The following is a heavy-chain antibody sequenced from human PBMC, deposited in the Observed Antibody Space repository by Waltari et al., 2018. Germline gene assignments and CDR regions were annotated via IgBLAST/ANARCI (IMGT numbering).Heavy chain of an antibody. V-gene: IGHV4-61*01. CDR3: ARITVTTPKYYFDF. CDR2: IYYSGST. D-gene: IGHD4-17*01. J-gene: IGHJ4*02. Sequence: QVQLQESGPGLVKPSETLSLTCSVSGGSVSSGSHYWSWIRQPPGKGLEWIGFIYYSGSTKYNPSLKSRVTISVDMSKNQFSLKLTSVTAADTALYYCARITVTTPKYYFDFWGQGTLVTVSS. CDR1: GGSVSSGSHY.